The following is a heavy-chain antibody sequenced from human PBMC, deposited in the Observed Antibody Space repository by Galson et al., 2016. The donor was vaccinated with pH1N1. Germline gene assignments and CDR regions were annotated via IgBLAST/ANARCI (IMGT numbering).Heavy chain of an antibody. D-gene: IGHD2/OR15-2a*01. Sequence: SLRLSCAASGFTFSKHWMHWVRQVPGKGLVWVSHINSDGSTTNYAGSVKGRFTISRDNAKNTLSLQTNSLGVEDTAVYYCARGNMGLDYWGQGILVTVSS. CDR2: INSDGSTT. CDR3: ARGNMGLDY. J-gene: IGHJ4*02. CDR1: GFTFSKHW. V-gene: IGHV3-74*01.